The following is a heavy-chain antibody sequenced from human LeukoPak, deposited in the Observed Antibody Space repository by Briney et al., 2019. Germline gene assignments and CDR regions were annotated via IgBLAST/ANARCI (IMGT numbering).Heavy chain of an antibody. Sequence: GGSLRLSCAASGFTFSSYTMNWVRQAPGKGLQSVSSISSSSSYIYYADSVKGRFTISRDNSKNSLYLQMNSLRAEDTAVYYCARASGWYERGPDYYYYMDVWGKGTTVTVSS. J-gene: IGHJ6*03. D-gene: IGHD6-19*01. CDR1: GFTFSSYT. CDR2: ISSSSSYI. V-gene: IGHV3-21*01. CDR3: ARASGWYERGPDYYYYMDV.